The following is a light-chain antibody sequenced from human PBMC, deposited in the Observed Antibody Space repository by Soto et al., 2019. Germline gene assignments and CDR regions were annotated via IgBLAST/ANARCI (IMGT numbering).Light chain of an antibody. CDR2: AAA. Sequence: DIRMTQSPSSLSASVGDRVSITCRASQTITNYLNWYQLKPGKAPKLLIYAAATLQSGVPSRFSGSGSGTDFTLTISSLQPEDFATYYCQQGYNTPLTFGGGTEVEIK. J-gene: IGKJ4*01. CDR3: QQGYNTPLT. V-gene: IGKV1-39*01. CDR1: QTITNY.